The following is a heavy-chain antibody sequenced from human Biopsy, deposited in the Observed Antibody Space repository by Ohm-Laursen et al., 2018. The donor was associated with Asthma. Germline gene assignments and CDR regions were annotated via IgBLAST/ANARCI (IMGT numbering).Heavy chain of an antibody. J-gene: IGHJ5*02. D-gene: IGHD6-13*01. Sequence: SVKGSCKASGYTFIGCHIHWMRQAPGQGLEWMGRINPNSGGTNYAQKFQGRVTMTRDTSISTAYMEVSRLRSDDTAVYYCARGQKSAGDRWFDPWGQGTLVTVSS. CDR2: INPNSGGT. V-gene: IGHV1-2*06. CDR3: ARGQKSAGDRWFDP. CDR1: GYTFIGCH.